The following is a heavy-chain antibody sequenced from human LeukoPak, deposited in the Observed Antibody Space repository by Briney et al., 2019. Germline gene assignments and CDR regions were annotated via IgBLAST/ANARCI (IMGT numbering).Heavy chain of an antibody. V-gene: IGHV3-7*01. CDR2: IKQDGSEK. Sequence: GGSLRLSCAASGFTFSSYWMSWVRQAPGKGLEWVANIKQDGSEKYYVDSVKGRFTISRDNAKNSLYLQMNSLRAEDTAVYYCARFSGAVAGTSFLKYYYYYFDMHVWGQGTTVTVSS. CDR1: GFTFSSYW. D-gene: IGHD6-19*01. J-gene: IGHJ6*02. CDR3: ARFSGAVAGTSFLKYYYYYFDMHV.